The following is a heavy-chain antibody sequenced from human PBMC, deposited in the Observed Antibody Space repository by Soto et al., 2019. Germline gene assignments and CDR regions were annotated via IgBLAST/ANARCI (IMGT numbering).Heavy chain of an antibody. D-gene: IGHD3-22*01. CDR1: GYTFNSFG. Sequence: QVHLEQSGAEVRKPGASVKVSCKASGYTFNSFGINWVRQAPGQGLEWLGWISAYNGNTNYAQKFHVRVTMTADTSTTTAYLELPSLRSDDTAVYYCARAFQYDSGGFHELYFWGQGTLVTVSS. V-gene: IGHV1-18*04. CDR3: ARAFQYDSGGFHELYF. CDR2: ISAYNGNT. J-gene: IGHJ4*02.